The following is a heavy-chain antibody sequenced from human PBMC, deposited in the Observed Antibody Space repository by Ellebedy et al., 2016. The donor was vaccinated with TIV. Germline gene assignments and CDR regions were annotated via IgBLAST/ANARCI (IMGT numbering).Heavy chain of an antibody. Sequence: MPSETLSLTCTLSAASINSSSYYWNWIRQPPGKGLEWVGTIYYNGYTYYNPSLKSPVTISVDSSKNQFSLKLSAVTASDTAIYYCAGDGVLGTFDWVTTEWGQGTLAAVSS. V-gene: IGHV4-39*07. D-gene: IGHD3-9*01. CDR1: AASINSSSYY. CDR3: AGDGVLGTFDWVTTE. J-gene: IGHJ4*02. CDR2: IYYNGYT.